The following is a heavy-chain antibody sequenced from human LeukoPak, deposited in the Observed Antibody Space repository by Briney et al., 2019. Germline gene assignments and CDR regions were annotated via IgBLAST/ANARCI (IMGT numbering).Heavy chain of an antibody. CDR3: VKDRYSSAYFFEN. Sequence: GGSLRLSCAASGFVFSTYAMSWVRQAPGRGLEWVSGISGSGASTYSANSVKGRFTISRDNSKNTLDLQMNSLRAEDTAIYYCVKDRYSSAYFFENWGQGTLVTVSS. V-gene: IGHV3-23*01. CDR1: GFVFSTYA. CDR2: ISGSGAST. D-gene: IGHD5-18*01. J-gene: IGHJ4*02.